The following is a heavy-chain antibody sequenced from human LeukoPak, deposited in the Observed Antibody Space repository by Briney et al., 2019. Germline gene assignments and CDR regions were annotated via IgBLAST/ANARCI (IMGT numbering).Heavy chain of an antibody. CDR1: GGSISSYY. J-gene: IGHJ4*02. Sequence: PSQTLSLTRTVSGGSISSYYWSWIRQPAGKGLEWIGYIYNSGSTNYNPSLKSRVTISVDTSKNQFSLKLRSVTAADTAVYYCARVSGYCSSTSCYDFDYWGQGTLVTVSS. V-gene: IGHV4-59*01. CDR3: ARVSGYCSSTSCYDFDY. CDR2: IYNSGST. D-gene: IGHD2-2*01.